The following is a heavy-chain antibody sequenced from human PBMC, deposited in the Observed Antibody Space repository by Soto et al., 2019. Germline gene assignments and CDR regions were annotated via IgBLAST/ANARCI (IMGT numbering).Heavy chain of an antibody. CDR1: GGSFSGYY. V-gene: IGHV4-34*01. Sequence: QEQLQQWGAGLLKPSETLSLTCAVYGGSFSGYYWSWIRPPPGKGLEGIGEINHSGSTNYNPSLKSRVTISVDTSKNQFSLKLSSVTAADTAVYYCARGGYGERDYWGQGTLVTVSS. J-gene: IGHJ4*02. CDR2: INHSGST. D-gene: IGHD4-17*01. CDR3: ARGGYGERDY.